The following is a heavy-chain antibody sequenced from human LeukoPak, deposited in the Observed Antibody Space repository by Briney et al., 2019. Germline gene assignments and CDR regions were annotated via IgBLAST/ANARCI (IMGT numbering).Heavy chain of an antibody. V-gene: IGHV3-11*04. J-gene: IGHJ3*02. CDR3: ARDPTAYDFWSGYYGALGAFDI. CDR2: FTSMSRTI. D-gene: IGHD3-3*01. CDR1: GFTFSDYY. Sequence: GGSLRLSCAASGFTFSDYYMSWIRQAPGKGLEWVSSFTSMSRTIYYADSVKGRFTISRDNAKNTLYLQMNSLRAEDTAVYYCARDPTAYDFWSGYYGALGAFDIWGQGTMVTVSS.